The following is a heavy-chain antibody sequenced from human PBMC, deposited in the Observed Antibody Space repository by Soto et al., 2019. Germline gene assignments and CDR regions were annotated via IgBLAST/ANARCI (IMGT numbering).Heavy chain of an antibody. CDR2: IRNKAYGGTT. CDR1: GFTFADYT. CDR3: TRDGRYSGYPPPAF. D-gene: IGHD5-12*01. V-gene: IGHV3-49*03. J-gene: IGHJ4*02. Sequence: EVHLVESGGGLVQPGRSLRLSCTTSGFTFADYTLSWFRQAPGKGLEWLGFIRNKAYGGTTEYAASVKGRFSISRDDSKSNAYLQMNSLKTEDTSVYYCTRDGRYSGYPPPAFWGQGTLVIVSS.